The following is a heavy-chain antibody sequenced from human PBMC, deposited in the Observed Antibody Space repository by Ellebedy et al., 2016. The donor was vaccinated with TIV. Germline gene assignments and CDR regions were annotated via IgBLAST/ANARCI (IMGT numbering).Heavy chain of an antibody. CDR2: IFYSGTT. V-gene: IGHV4-59*01. D-gene: IGHD2-2*02. CDR3: ARGTGSYRRAGFDY. J-gene: IGHJ4*02. CDR1: GVSISSYY. Sequence: MPSETLSLTCTVSGVSISSYYWSWIRQPPGKGLEWIGYIFYSGTTNYDPSLKSRVTISVDTSKNQFSLNLNSVTAADTAVYFCARGTGSYRRAGFDYWGQGALVTVSS.